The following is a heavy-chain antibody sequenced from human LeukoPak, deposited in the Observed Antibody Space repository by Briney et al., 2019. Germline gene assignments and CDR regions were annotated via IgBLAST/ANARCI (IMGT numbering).Heavy chain of an antibody. J-gene: IGHJ4*02. V-gene: IGHV3-53*01. CDR3: ARVAGGNSPCYFDY. CDR1: GFTVSSNY. Sequence: GGSLTLSCAASGFTVSSNYMSWVRQPPGKGLEWVSVIYSGGSTYYANSVKGRFTISRDNAKNHLYLQMNSLRAEDPALYYCARVAGGNSPCYFDYWGQGNLVTVSS. D-gene: IGHD4-23*01. CDR2: IYSGGST.